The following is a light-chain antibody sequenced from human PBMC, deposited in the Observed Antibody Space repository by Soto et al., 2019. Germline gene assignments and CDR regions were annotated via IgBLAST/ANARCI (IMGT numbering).Light chain of an antibody. Sequence: EIVLTQSPATLSMSPGERATLSCRASQSISRDLAWYQQKPGQAPRLLIYDTSTRATGIPARFSGSGSGTEFTLTISSLQSEDFAVYFCQQYGSSPFAFGPGTKVDIK. CDR2: DTS. CDR3: QQYGSSPFA. V-gene: IGKV3-15*01. J-gene: IGKJ3*01. CDR1: QSISRD.